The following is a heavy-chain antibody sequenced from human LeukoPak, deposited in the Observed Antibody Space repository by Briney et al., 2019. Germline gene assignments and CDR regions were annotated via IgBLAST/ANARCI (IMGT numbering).Heavy chain of an antibody. D-gene: IGHD6-19*01. Sequence: GGSLRLSCAASEFTFSNHAMSWVRPAPGKGLEWVSAISGGAGNTYYADSVKGRFTISRDNSKNTLYLQMNSLRAEDTAVYYCATKGAGTARYFDYWGQGTLVTVSS. J-gene: IGHJ4*02. CDR2: ISGGAGNT. CDR3: ATKGAGTARYFDY. CDR1: EFTFSNHA. V-gene: IGHV3-23*01.